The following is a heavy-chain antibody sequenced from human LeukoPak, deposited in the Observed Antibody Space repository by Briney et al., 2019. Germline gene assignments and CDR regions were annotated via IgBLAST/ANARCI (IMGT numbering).Heavy chain of an antibody. CDR1: GGTFSSYA. Sequence: SVKVSCKASGGTFSSYAISWVRQAPGQGLEWMGGIIPIFGTANYAQKFQGRVTITADESTSTAYMELSSLRSEDTAVYYCASPQYYYDSSGYHIWGQGTLVTVSS. V-gene: IGHV1-69*01. D-gene: IGHD3-22*01. J-gene: IGHJ4*02. CDR3: ASPQYYYDSSGYHI. CDR2: IIPIFGTA.